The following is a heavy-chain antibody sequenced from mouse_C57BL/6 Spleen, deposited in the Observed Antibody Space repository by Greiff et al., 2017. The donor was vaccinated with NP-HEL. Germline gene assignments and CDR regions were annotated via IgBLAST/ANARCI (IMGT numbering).Heavy chain of an antibody. J-gene: IGHJ4*01. V-gene: IGHV1-64*01. CDR1: GYTFTSYW. CDR3: ARNVNNYAMDC. CDR2: IHPNSGST. Sequence: QVQLKQSGAELVKPGASVKLSCKASGYTFTSYWMHWVKQRPGQGLEWIGMIHPNSGSTNYNEKFKSKATLTVDKSASTAYMQLSSLTSEDSAVYYCARNVNNYAMDCWGEGTSVTVSS.